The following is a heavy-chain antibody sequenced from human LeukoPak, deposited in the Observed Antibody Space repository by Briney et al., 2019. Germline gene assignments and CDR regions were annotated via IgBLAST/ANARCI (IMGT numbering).Heavy chain of an antibody. J-gene: IGHJ4*02. V-gene: IGHV3-23*01. D-gene: IGHD3-9*01. CDR2: ISGSGGST. Sequence: PGGSLRLSCAASGFTFSSYAMSWVRQAPGKGLEWVSAISGSGGSTYYADSVKGRFTISRDNSKNTLYLQMNSLRAGDTAVYYCAKDVLRYFGWGEPFDYWGQGTLVTVSS. CDR3: AKDVLRYFGWGEPFDY. CDR1: GFTFSSYA.